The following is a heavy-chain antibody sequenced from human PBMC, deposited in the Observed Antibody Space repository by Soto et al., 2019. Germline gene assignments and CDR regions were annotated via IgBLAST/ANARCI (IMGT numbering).Heavy chain of an antibody. V-gene: IGHV3-49*03. D-gene: IGHD3-10*01. CDR3: TRDHGSGSYLDYYYYYGMDV. CDR1: GFTFGGYA. CDR2: IRSKAYGGTT. Sequence: SLRLSCTASGFTFGGYAMSWFRQAPGKGLEWVGFIRSKAYGGTTEYAASVKGRFTISRDDSKSIAYLQMNSLKTEDTAVYYCTRDHGSGSYLDYYYYYGMDVWGQGTTVTVSS. J-gene: IGHJ6*02.